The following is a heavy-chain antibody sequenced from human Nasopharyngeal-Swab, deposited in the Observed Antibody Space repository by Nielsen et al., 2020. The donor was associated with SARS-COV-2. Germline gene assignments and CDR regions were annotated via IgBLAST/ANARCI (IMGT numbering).Heavy chain of an antibody. V-gene: IGHV3-30*04. J-gene: IGHJ1*01. D-gene: IGHD3-22*01. Sequence: PGGSLRLSCAASGFTFSSYAMHWVRQAAGKGLGWVAVISYDGSNKYYADSVKGRFTISRDNSKNTLYLQMNSLRAEDTAVYYCARAYYDSGGASMRTLCQHWGQGTLVTVSS. CDR1: GFTFSSYA. CDR3: ARAYYDSGGASMRTLCQH. CDR2: ISYDGSNK.